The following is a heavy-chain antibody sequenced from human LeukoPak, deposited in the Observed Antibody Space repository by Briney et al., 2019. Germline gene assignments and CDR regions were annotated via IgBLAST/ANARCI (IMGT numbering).Heavy chain of an antibody. CDR3: ARRYTPYVSGTYRGYFDY. J-gene: IGHJ4*02. V-gene: IGHV4-30-2*01. D-gene: IGHD3-10*01. CDR1: GGSISSGGYY. Sequence: PSETLSLTCTVSGGSISSGGYYWSWIRQPPGKSLEWIGYIYHSGSTYYNPSLKSRVTISVDRSKNQFSLKLSSVTAADTAVYYCARRYTPYVSGTYRGYFDYWGQGTLVTVSS. CDR2: IYHSGST.